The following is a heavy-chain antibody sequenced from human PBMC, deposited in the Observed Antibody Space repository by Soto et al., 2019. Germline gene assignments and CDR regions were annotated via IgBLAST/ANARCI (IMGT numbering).Heavy chain of an antibody. D-gene: IGHD2-2*01. CDR1: GYTFTSYD. CDR3: ARLDFLRYIVVVPAANPDNWFDP. Sequence: ASVKVSCKASGYTFTSYDINWVRQATGQGLEWMGWMNPNSGNTGYAQKFQGRVTMTRNTSISTAYMELSSLGSEDTAVYYCARLDFLRYIVVVPAANPDNWFDPWGQGTLVTVSS. V-gene: IGHV1-8*01. CDR2: MNPNSGNT. J-gene: IGHJ5*02.